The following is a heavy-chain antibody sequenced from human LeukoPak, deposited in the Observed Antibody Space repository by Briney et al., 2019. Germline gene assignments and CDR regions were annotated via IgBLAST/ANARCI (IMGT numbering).Heavy chain of an antibody. V-gene: IGHV3-21*06. J-gene: IGHJ3*02. Sequence: GGSLRLSCAASGFTFSSYPMNWVRQAPGKGLEWVSSISSSSTYTFSADSVKGRFTISRDNAKNSLYLQMNSLRAEDTDVYYCATEAAFDMWGQGTMVTVSS. CDR1: GFTFSSYP. CDR3: ATEAAFDM. CDR2: ISSSSTYT.